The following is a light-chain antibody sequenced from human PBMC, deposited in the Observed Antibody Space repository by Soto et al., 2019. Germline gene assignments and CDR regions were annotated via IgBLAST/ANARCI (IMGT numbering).Light chain of an antibody. J-gene: IGLJ1*01. CDR1: SSNIGANYD. V-gene: IGLV1-40*01. CDR2: ANS. CDR3: QSYDSSLTTYV. Sequence: QLVLTQPPSVSGAPGQRVTISCTGSSSNIGANYDVHWYQQVPGTAPKLLIYANSFRPSGVPDRFSGSKSGTSASLAITGLQAEDEADYYCQSYDSSLTTYVFGTGTKLTVL.